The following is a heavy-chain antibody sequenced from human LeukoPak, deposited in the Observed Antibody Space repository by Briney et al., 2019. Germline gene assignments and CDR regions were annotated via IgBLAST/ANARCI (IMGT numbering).Heavy chain of an antibody. CDR1: GFTLSDYY. J-gene: IGHJ4*02. CDR2: ISSSGSTI. D-gene: IGHD3-22*01. Sequence: GGSLRLSCAASGFTLSDYYMSWIRQAPGKGLEWVSYISSSGSTIYYADSVKGRFTISRDNAKNSLYLQMNSLRAEDTAVYYCARVESFAIIMILRMGYWGQGTLVTVSS. CDR3: ARVESFAIIMILRMGY. V-gene: IGHV3-11*04.